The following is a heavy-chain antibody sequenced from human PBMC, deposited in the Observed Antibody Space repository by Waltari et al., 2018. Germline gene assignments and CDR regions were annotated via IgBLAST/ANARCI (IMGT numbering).Heavy chain of an antibody. J-gene: IGHJ3*02. D-gene: IGHD6-13*01. CDR2: FEPEEGET. Sequence: QVQLVQSGAEVKKPGASVKVSCKVSGYTLTELSMHWVRQAPGKGLEWMGGFEPEEGETIYAQKFQGRVTMTEDTSTDTAYMELSSLRSEDTAVYYCATVSIAAAGSAFDIWGQGTMVTVSS. CDR1: GYTLTELS. CDR3: ATVSIAAAGSAFDI. V-gene: IGHV1-24*01.